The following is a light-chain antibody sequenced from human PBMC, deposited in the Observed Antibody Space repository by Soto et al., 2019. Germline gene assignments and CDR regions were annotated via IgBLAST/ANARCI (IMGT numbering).Light chain of an antibody. J-gene: IGLJ1*01. CDR1: SSDVGLYDY. CDR2: AVS. CDR3: SSYTSDSSYV. V-gene: IGLV2-14*01. Sequence: QSALTQPASVSGSPGQSITISCTGTSSDVGLYDYVSWYQQHPGKAPQLMIYAVSNRPSGDSHRFSAAKSGNTASLFISGLQAEDEADYYCSSYTSDSSYVFGSGTKVTVL.